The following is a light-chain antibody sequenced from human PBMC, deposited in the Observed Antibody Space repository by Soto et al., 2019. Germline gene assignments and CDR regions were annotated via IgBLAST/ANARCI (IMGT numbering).Light chain of an antibody. J-gene: IGKJ5*01. CDR1: QRVSSC. V-gene: IGKV3-11*01. CDR3: QQCSNWTPASIT. CDR2: YAS. Sequence: EILLTQSPATLSLSPGERATLSCRASQRVSSCLAWYQQKPGQAPRLLIYYASNRATGIPAKFSGSGSGTDFTLTIISLGPEDFAVYYCQQCSNWTPASITFCEGTRLAI.